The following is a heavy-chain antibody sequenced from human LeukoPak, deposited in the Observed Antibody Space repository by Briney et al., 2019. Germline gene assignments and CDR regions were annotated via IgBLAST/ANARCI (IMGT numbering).Heavy chain of an antibody. D-gene: IGHD2-15*01. CDR1: EFSVGSNY. V-gene: IGHV3-66*01. CDR3: ASTQRGDYFDY. Sequence: PGGSLRLSCAASEFSVGSNYMTWVRQAPGKGLEWVSVIYSGGTTYYADSVKGRFAISRDNSKNTLYLQMNSLRAEDTAVYYCASTQRGDYFDYWGQGTLVTVSS. J-gene: IGHJ4*02. CDR2: IYSGGTT.